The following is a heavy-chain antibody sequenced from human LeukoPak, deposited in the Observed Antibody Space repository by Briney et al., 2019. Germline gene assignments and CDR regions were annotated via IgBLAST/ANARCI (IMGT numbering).Heavy chain of an antibody. CDR3: ARAPAQEQQLEPPSLGY. CDR2: IYSGGST. V-gene: IGHV3-53*01. D-gene: IGHD6-13*01. J-gene: IGHJ4*02. Sequence: PGGSLRLSCAASGFTVSSNYMSWVRQAPGKGLEWVSVIYSGGSTYYADSVKGRFTISRDNSKNTLYLQMNSLRAEDTAVYYCARAPAQEQQLEPPSLGYWGQGTPVTVSS. CDR1: GFTVSSNY.